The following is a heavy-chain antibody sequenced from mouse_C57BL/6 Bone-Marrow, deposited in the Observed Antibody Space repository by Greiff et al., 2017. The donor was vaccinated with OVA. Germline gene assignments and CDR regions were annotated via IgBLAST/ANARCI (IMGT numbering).Heavy chain of an antibody. CDR1: GYTFTSYW. CDR2: IDPSDSYT. CDR3: ARWENGYFDY. V-gene: IGHV1-50*01. D-gene: IGHD4-1*01. Sequence: VQLQQPGAELVKPGASVKLSCKASGYTFTSYWMQWVKQRPGQGLEWIGEIDPSDSYTTYNQKFKGKATLTVDTSSSTAYMQLSSLTSEDSAVYDCARWENGYFDYWGQGTTLTVSS. J-gene: IGHJ2*01.